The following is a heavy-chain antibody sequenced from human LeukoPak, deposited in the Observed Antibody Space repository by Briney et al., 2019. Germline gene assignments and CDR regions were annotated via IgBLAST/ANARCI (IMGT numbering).Heavy chain of an antibody. Sequence: SPTLSLTCTVSGGSISGGSYYWSWIRQPAGTGLEWIGRIYTSGSTNYNPSLKSRVTISVDTSKNQFSLKLSSVTAADTAVYYCARLRDNWFDPWGQGTLVTVSS. CDR1: GGSISGGSYY. CDR3: ARLRDNWFDP. CDR2: IYTSGST. J-gene: IGHJ5*02. V-gene: IGHV4-61*02.